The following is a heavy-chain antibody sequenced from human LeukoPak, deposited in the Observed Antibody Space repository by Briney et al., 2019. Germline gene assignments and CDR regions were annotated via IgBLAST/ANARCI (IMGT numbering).Heavy chain of an antibody. J-gene: IGHJ6*02. CDR1: GFTFSSYA. Sequence: GGSLRLSCAASGFTFSSYAMSWVRQAPGKGLEWVSAISGSGGSTYYADSVKGRFTISRDNSKNTLYLQMNSLRAEDTAVYYCAKDGYGSGSYYNGEYYGMDVWGQGTTVTVSS. CDR2: ISGSGGST. D-gene: IGHD3-10*01. V-gene: IGHV3-23*01. CDR3: AKDGYGSGSYYNGEYYGMDV.